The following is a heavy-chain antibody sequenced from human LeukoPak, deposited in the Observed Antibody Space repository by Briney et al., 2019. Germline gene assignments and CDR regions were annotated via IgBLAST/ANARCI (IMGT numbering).Heavy chain of an antibody. D-gene: IGHD5-12*01. CDR3: AKDRGDTWPYYLDH. J-gene: IGHJ4*02. Sequence: GGSLRLSCAASGFTFSSYSMNWVRQAPGKGLEWVSSISSSSSYIYYADSLKGRFTISRDSSKNTLFLQMNSLRAEDSAVYYCAKDRGDTWPYYLDHWGQGTLVTVSS. V-gene: IGHV3-21*01. CDR1: GFTFSSYS. CDR2: ISSSSSYI.